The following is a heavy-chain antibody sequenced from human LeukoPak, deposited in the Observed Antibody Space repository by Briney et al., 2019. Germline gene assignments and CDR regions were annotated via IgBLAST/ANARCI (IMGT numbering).Heavy chain of an antibody. Sequence: LETLSLTCTVSVGSISSGSSYWGWTRHPPGKWLELIESIYYSVSTYYNPSLKSPVTISVDTSKTQSSLKLSSVNAANPAVYYGARTVTNSYFNLWGGGTLVTVSS. J-gene: IGHJ2*01. D-gene: IGHD4-17*01. V-gene: IGHV4-39*01. CDR3: ARTVTNSYFNL. CDR1: VGSISSGSSY. CDR2: IYYSVST.